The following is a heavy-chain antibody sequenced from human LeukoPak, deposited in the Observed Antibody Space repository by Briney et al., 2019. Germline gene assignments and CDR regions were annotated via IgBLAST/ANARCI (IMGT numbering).Heavy chain of an antibody. Sequence: PGGSLRLSCAASGFTFSNYGMHWVRQAPGKGLEWVAVISYDGTNTYYIDSVKGRFTISRDNSENTLYLQMNSLRAEDTALYYCAKMISRCELPSDYWGQGALVTVSS. J-gene: IGHJ4*02. CDR3: AKMISRCELPSDY. D-gene: IGHD3-16*01. CDR2: ISYDGTNT. V-gene: IGHV3-30*18. CDR1: GFTFSNYG.